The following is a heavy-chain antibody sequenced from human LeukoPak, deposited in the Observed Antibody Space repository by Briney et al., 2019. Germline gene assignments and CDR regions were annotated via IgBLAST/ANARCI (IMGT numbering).Heavy chain of an antibody. CDR2: IYSGGST. CDR3: ARSQSGDSSGYHHIYYYGMDV. CDR1: GFTVSTNY. J-gene: IGHJ6*02. V-gene: IGHV3-53*01. Sequence: GGSLRLSCAASGFTVSTNYMSWVRQAPGKGLEWVSVIYSGGSTYYADSVKGRFTISRDNSKNTLYLQMNGLRAEDTAMYYCARSQSGDSSGYHHIYYYGMDVWGQGTTVTVSS. D-gene: IGHD3-22*01.